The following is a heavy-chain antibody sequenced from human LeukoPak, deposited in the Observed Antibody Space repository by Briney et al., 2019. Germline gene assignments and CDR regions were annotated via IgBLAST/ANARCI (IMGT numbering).Heavy chain of an antibody. J-gene: IGHJ4*02. V-gene: IGHV3-23*01. CDR2: ISGSGGST. Sequence: PGGSLRLSCAASKFTFSSYAMNWVRQASGKGLEWVSGISGSGGSTYYADSVKGRFTISRDNSKNTLYLQMNSLRAEDTAKYYCAKYCSGATCSGYWGQGTPVTVSS. CDR1: KFTFSSYA. CDR3: AKYCSGATCSGY. D-gene: IGHD2-15*01.